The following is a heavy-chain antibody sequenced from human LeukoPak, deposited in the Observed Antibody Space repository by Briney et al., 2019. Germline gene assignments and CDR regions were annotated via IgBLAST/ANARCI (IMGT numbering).Heavy chain of an antibody. CDR3: ARDEGSGRWSFDY. CDR2: IYSGGST. D-gene: IGHD3-10*01. V-gene: IGHV3-53*01. J-gene: IGHJ4*02. Sequence: PGGSLRLSCAASGLTVNNNYMSWVRQAPGKGLEWVSIIYSGGSTYYADSVKGRFTISRDNSKNTLYLQMNNLRPDDTAVYYCARDEGSGRWSFDYWGQGTLVTVSS. CDR1: GLTVNNNY.